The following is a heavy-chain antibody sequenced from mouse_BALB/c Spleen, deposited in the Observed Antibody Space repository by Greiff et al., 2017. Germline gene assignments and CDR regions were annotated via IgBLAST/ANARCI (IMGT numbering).Heavy chain of an antibody. Sequence: DLVKPGALVKLSCKASGYTFTSYWINWIKQRPGQGLEWIGRIAPGSGSTYYNEMFKGKATLTVHTSSSTAYIQLSSLSSEDSAVYFCARGELLAMDYWGQGTSVTVSS. CDR2: IAPGSGST. V-gene: IGHV1S41*01. J-gene: IGHJ4*01. CDR3: ARGELLAMDY. CDR1: GYTFTSYW.